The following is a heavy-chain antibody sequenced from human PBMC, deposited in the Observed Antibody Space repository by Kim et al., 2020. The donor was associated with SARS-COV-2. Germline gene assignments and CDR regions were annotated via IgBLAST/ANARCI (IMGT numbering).Heavy chain of an antibody. J-gene: IGHJ5*01. CDR3: ASTGVGAVGWFDS. V-gene: IGHV4-59*01. D-gene: IGHD1-26*01. CDR1: GGAIRSYY. CDR2: VYHTGNT. Sequence: SETLSLTCSVSGGAIRSYYWTWIRQPPGKRLEWLGYVYHTGNTNYNPSLRGRVTISLDTSKRQFSLTLTSVTAADTAVYYCASTGVGAVGWFDSWGQGTLVSVSS.